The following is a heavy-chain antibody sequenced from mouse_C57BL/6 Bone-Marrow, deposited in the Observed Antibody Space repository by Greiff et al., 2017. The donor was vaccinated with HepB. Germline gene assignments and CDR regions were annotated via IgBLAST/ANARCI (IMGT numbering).Heavy chain of an antibody. CDR1: GYTFTSYT. CDR3: ARRAYYSKSYWYFDV. CDR2: INPSSGYT. D-gene: IGHD2-5*01. J-gene: IGHJ1*03. Sequence: LVESGAELARPGASVKMSCKASGYTFTSYTMHWVKQRPGQGLEWIGYINPSSGYTKYNQKFKDKATLTADKSSSTAYMQLSSLTSEDSAVYYCARRAYYSKSYWYFDVWGTGTTVTVSS. V-gene: IGHV1-4*01.